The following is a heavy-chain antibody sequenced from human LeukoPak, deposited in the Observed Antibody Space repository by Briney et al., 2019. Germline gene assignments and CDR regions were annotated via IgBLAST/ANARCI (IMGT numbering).Heavy chain of an antibody. D-gene: IGHD3-3*01. CDR2: IIPIFGTA. J-gene: IGHJ4*02. CDR3: AREGDFWSGYYFDY. CDR1: GGTFGSYA. Sequence: SVKVSCKASGGTFGSYAISWVRQAPGQGLEWMGGIIPIFGTANYAQKFQGRVTITADESTSTAYMELSSLRSEDTAVYYCAREGDFWSGYYFDYWGQGTLVTVSS. V-gene: IGHV1-69*13.